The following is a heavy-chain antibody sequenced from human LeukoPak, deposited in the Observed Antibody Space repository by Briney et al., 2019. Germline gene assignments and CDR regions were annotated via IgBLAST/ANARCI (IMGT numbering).Heavy chain of an antibody. CDR3: TTDEMTTVTPLGY. J-gene: IGHJ4*02. V-gene: IGHV3-15*01. CDR1: GFTFSNAW. D-gene: IGHD4-17*01. CDR2: IKSKTDGGTT. Sequence: GGSLRLSCAASGFTFSNAWMSWVRQAPGKGLEWVGRIKSKTDGGTTDYGAPVKGGFTISRDDSKNTLYLQMNSLKTEDTAVYYCTTDEMTTVTPLGYWGQGTLVTVSS.